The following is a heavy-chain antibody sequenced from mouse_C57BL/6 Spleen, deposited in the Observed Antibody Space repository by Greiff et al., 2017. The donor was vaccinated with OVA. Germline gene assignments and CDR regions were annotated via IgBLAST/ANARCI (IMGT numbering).Heavy chain of an antibody. V-gene: IGHV5-17*01. CDR2: ISSGSSTI. Sequence: EVKLMESGGGLVKPGGSLKLSCAASGFTFSDYGMHWVRQAPEKGLEWVAYISSGSSTIYYADTVKGRFTISRDNAKNTLFLQMTSLRSEDTAMYYCAKGSPLRFFDDWGQGTTLTVSS. CDR3: AKGSPLRFFDD. D-gene: IGHD1-1*01. J-gene: IGHJ2*01. CDR1: GFTFSDYG.